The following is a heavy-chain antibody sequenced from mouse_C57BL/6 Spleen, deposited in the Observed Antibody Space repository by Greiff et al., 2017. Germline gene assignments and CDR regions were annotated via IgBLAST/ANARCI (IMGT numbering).Heavy chain of an antibody. D-gene: IGHD2-4*01. CDR3: ASSVIYCDCDEGLYYFGY. J-gene: IGHJ2*01. CDR1: GYTFTSYT. Sequence: QVQLQQSGAELARPGASVKMSCKASGYTFTSYTMHWVKQRPGQGLEWIGYINPSSGYTKYNQKFKDKATLTADKSSSTAYMQLSSLTSEDSAVYYWASSVIYCDCDEGLYYFGYWGQGTTLTVAS. CDR2: INPSSGYT. V-gene: IGHV1-4*01.